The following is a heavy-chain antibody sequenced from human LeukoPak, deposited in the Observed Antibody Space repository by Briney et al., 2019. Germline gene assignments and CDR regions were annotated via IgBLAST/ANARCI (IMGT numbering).Heavy chain of an antibody. CDR2: ISYDGSNK. V-gene: IGHV3-30-3*01. D-gene: IGHD3-22*01. J-gene: IGHJ4*02. CDR3: ARDGTYYYDSSGYYYDY. Sequence: GRSLRLSCAASGFTFSSYAMHWVRQAPGRGLEWVAVISYDGSNKYYADSVKGRFTISRDNSKNTLYLQMNSLRAEDTAVYYCARDGTYYYDSSGYYYDYWGQGTLVTVSS. CDR1: GFTFSSYA.